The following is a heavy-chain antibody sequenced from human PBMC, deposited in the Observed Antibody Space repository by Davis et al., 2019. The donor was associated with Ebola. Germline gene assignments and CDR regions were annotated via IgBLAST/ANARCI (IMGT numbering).Heavy chain of an antibody. CDR2: INPDSGAT. Sequence: ASVKVSCKASGYTFTGYYIHWVRQAPGQGLEWMGWINPDSGATYYVPKFSGRVTMTRDTSIITAHLELSGLTSDDTAVYFCARDPGVNSGYYFDYWGRGTLVTVSS. CDR3: ARDPGVNSGYYFDY. V-gene: IGHV1-2*02. CDR1: GYTFTGYY. J-gene: IGHJ4*02. D-gene: IGHD3-10*01.